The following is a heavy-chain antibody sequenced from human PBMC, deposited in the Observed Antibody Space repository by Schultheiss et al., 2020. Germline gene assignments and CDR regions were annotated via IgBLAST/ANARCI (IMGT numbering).Heavy chain of an antibody. Sequence: GESLKISCKASGYTFTGYYMHWVRQAPGQGLEWMGWINPNSGGTNYAQKFQGWVTMTRDTSISTAYMELSRLRSDDTAVYYCAKIYSTSYLYGMDVWGQGTTVTVSS. CDR1: GYTFTGYY. CDR2: INPNSGGT. D-gene: IGHD2-2*01. CDR3: AKIYSTSYLYGMDV. J-gene: IGHJ6*02. V-gene: IGHV1-2*04.